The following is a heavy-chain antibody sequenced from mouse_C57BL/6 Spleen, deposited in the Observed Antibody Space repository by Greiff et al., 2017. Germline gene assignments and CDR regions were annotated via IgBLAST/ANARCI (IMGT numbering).Heavy chain of an antibody. CDR1: GFTFSDYG. D-gene: IGHD3-3*01. CDR3: AGGGTAGAWFAY. CDR2: ISSGSSTI. V-gene: IGHV5-17*01. J-gene: IGHJ3*01. Sequence: EVHLVESGGGLVKPGGSLKLSCAASGFTFSDYGMHWVRQAPEKGLEWVAYISSGSSTIYYADTVKGRFTISRDNAKNTLFLQMTSLRSEDTAMYYCAGGGTAGAWFAYWGQGTLVTVSA.